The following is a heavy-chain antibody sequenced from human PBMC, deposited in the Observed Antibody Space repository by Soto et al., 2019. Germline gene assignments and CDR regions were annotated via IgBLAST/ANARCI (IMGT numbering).Heavy chain of an antibody. CDR1: GFTFNSYW. D-gene: IGHD5-12*01. CDR3: ARGGFRQWLLDY. V-gene: IGHV3-74*01. CDR2: INFDGTTT. J-gene: IGHJ4*02. Sequence: EVQLVESGGGLVQPGGSLRLSCAASGFTFNSYWIHWVRQAPGKGLVWVSRINFDGTTTNYADSVKGRFTISRDNAKNTPYLQMNSLRDEDTAVDYCARGGFRQWLLDYWGQGSLVTVSS.